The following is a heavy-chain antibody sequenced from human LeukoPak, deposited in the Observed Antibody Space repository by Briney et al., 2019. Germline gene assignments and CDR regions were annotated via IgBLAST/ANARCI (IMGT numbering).Heavy chain of an antibody. CDR1: LLTSTAYD. J-gene: IGHJ4*02. Sequence: GGSLRPSCALSLLTSTAYDMTSIPQAPGKGLEWVSYISSSGTTIYYADSVKRRFTISSDNAKNSLDLQMNSLRAEDTAIYYCARDRRDFDTGGDFDHWGQGTLVTVSS. D-gene: IGHD2-8*02. CDR3: ARDRRDFDTGGDFDH. CDR2: ISSSGTTI. V-gene: IGHV3-11*01.